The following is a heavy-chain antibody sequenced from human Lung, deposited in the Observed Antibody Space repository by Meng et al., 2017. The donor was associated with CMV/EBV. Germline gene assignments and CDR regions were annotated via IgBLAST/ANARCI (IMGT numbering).Heavy chain of an antibody. V-gene: IGHV3-33*03. CDR1: GFTFRSYG. J-gene: IGHJ4*02. Sequence: GESLKISCAASGFTFRSYGMHWVRQAPGKGLEWVAVIRYDGINQYYADAVKGRFTIPRDNSKNTLYLQMNSLRVEDTAVYYCAKDWGLVSNYCDSWGQGTLVTVSS. CDR2: IRYDGINQ. D-gene: IGHD5/OR15-5a*01. CDR3: AKDWGLVSNYCDS.